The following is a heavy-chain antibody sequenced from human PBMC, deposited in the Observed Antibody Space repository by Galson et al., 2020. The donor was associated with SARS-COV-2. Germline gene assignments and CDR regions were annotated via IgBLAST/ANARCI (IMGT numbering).Heavy chain of an antibody. V-gene: IGHV4-30-4*01. CDR3: ARTSSTATREYYFDY. CDR1: GDSISNDDFY. Sequence: SETLSLTCTVSGDSISNDDFYWSWIRQTPGTGLEWIGDIHSTGNTYYNPSLISRGTMSVDTSKNQFSLRLTSVTAADTAVYFCARTSSTATREYYFDYWGQGTLVSVSS. CDR2: IHSTGNT. J-gene: IGHJ4*02. D-gene: IGHD4-17*01.